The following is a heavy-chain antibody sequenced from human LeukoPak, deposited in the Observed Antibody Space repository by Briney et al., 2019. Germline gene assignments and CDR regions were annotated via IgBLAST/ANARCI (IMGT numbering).Heavy chain of an antibody. CDR2: IYYSGST. V-gene: IGHV4-61*08. D-gene: IGHD2-8*02. Sequence: PSQTLSLTCTVSGGSISSGGYYWTWIRQPPGKGLEWIGYIYYSGSTNYNPSLKSRVTTSVDTSKNQFSLKLSSVTAADTAVYYCARDRLGNTVDYWGQGTLVTVSS. J-gene: IGHJ4*02. CDR1: GGSISSGGYY. CDR3: ARDRLGNTVDY.